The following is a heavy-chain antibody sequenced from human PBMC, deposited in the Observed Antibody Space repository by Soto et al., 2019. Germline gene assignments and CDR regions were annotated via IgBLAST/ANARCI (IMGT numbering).Heavy chain of an antibody. J-gene: IGHJ4*02. CDR1: GLTFTSCA. V-gene: IGHV3-64D*06. CDR3: AKDPYYYSRRGPFRY. D-gene: IGHD3-10*01. CDR2: ISSQGGST. Sequence: PGGSLRLSCSPYGLTFTSCAMHWVRQALGKGLEYVSGISSQGGSTYYADSVKGRFIISRDNSKNTLFLQMTSMRPEDTPVYHCAKDPYYYSRRGPFRYWGQGTLLSVSS.